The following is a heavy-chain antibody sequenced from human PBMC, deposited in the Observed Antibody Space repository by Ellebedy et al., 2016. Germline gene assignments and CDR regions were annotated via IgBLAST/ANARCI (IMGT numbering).Heavy chain of an antibody. CDR1: GFTFSSYW. J-gene: IGHJ6*02. D-gene: IGHD3-10*01. CDR3: ARGPRLSWGYYGSGSFWVYYYGMDV. Sequence: GESLKISXAASGFTFSSYWMSWVRQAPGKGLEWVANIKQDGSEKYYVDSVKGRFTISRDNAKNSLYLQMNSLRAEDTAVYYCARGPRLSWGYYGSGSFWVYYYGMDVWGQGTTVTVSS. V-gene: IGHV3-7*01. CDR2: IKQDGSEK.